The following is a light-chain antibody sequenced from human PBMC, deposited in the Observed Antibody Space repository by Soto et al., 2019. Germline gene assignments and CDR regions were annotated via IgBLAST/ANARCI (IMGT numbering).Light chain of an antibody. CDR3: HQYDSSPLT. J-gene: IGKJ4*01. CDR1: QSVSSSF. Sequence: EIVLTQSPCTLSLSPGERATLSCRASQSVSSSFLAWYQQKPGQAPRLLIYGASSRATGIPDRFSGSGSGTDFTLIISRLEPEDFAVYYCHQYDSSPLTFGGGTRVEIK. V-gene: IGKV3-20*01. CDR2: GAS.